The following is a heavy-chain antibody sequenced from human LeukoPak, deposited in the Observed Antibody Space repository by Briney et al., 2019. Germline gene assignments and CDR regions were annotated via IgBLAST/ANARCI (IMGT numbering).Heavy chain of an antibody. CDR3: ARPGRSSRRGIAVAQGAFDI. J-gene: IGHJ3*02. D-gene: IGHD6-19*01. V-gene: IGHV4-4*09. CDR2: IYTSGST. CDR1: GGSISSYY. Sequence: PSETLSLTCSVSGGSISSYYWSWIRQPPGKGLEWIGYIYTSGSTNYNPSLKSRVTISVDTSKNQFSLELSSVTAADTAVYYCARPGRSSRRGIAVAQGAFDIWGQGTMVTVSS.